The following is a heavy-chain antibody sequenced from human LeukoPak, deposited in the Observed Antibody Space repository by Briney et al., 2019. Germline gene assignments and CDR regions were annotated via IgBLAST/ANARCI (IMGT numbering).Heavy chain of an antibody. CDR2: IYHSGST. CDR1: GYSISSGYY. V-gene: IGHV4-38-2*01. D-gene: IGHD2-2*01. J-gene: IGHJ4*02. Sequence: LETLSLTCAVSGYSISSGYYWGWIRQAPGKGLEWIGSIYHSGSTYYNPSFKSRVTISVDTSKNQFSLKLSSVTAADTAVYYCARAGRDIIVVPAAIEFDYWGQGTLVTVSS. CDR3: ARAGRDIIVVPAAIEFDY.